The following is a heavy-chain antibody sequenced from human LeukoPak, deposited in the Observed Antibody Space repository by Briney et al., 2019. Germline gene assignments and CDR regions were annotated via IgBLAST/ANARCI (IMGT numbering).Heavy chain of an antibody. D-gene: IGHD1-26*01. Sequence: ASVKVSCKASGGTFHNYVLSWMRQAPGQGLEWMGWINPNSGGTNYAQKFQGRVTMTRDTSISTAYMDLSRLRSDDTAVYYCARGSIVGATFDYFDYWGQGTLVTVSS. CDR2: INPNSGGT. CDR1: GGTFHNYV. CDR3: ARGSIVGATFDYFDY. J-gene: IGHJ4*02. V-gene: IGHV1-2*02.